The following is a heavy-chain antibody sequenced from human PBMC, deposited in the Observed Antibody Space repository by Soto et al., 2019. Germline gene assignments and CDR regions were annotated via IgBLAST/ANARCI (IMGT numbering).Heavy chain of an antibody. CDR1: GFTFSSYA. V-gene: IGHV3-23*01. J-gene: IGHJ4*02. Sequence: GGSLRLSCAASGFTFSSYAMTWVRQAPGKGLEWVSAISGSGGSTYYAASVKGRFTISRDNSKNTLYLQMNSLRAEDTAVYYCAKDRTFVSSDYYSCWGQGTLATATS. CDR3: AKDRTFVSSDYYSC. D-gene: IGHD3-22*01. CDR2: ISGSGGST.